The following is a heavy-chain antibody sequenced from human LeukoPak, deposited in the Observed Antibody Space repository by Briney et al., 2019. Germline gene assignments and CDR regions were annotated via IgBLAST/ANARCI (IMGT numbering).Heavy chain of an antibody. J-gene: IGHJ4*02. CDR2: INAGNGNT. CDR1: GYTFTSYA. Sequence: ASVKVSCKASGYTFTSYAMHWVRQAPGQRLEWMGWINAGNGNTKYSQKFQGRVTITRDTSASTAYMELRSLRSDDTAVYYCARDRARGATNSHHDYGGQETLVPVSS. CDR3: ARDRARGATNSHHDY. V-gene: IGHV1-3*01. D-gene: IGHD1-26*01.